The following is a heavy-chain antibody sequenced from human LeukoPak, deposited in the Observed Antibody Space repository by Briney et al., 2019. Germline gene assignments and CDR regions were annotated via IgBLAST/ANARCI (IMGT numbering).Heavy chain of an antibody. Sequence: GGSLRLSCTASGFTFSRYWMGWVRQAPGKGLEWVANRNEDGNKKYYVDSVKGRFTISRDNTKKSLYLQMNSLRPEDTAVYYCARGCTSTSCYDYWGQGTLVAVSS. CDR3: ARGCTSTSCYDY. D-gene: IGHD2-2*01. CDR2: RNEDGNKK. J-gene: IGHJ4*02. CDR1: GFTFSRYW. V-gene: IGHV3-7*01.